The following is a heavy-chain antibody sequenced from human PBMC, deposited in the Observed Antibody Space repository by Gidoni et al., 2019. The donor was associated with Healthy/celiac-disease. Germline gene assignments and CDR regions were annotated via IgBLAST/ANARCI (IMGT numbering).Heavy chain of an antibody. J-gene: IGHJ6*02. Sequence: QVQLVQSGAEVKKPGSSVKVSCKASGGTFSSYAISWVRQAPGQGLEWMGGIIPIFGTANYAQKFQGRVTITADESTSTAYMELSSLRSEDTAVYYCARGAAQQDYDFWSGYRDYYGMDVWGQGTTVTVSS. CDR3: ARGAAQQDYDFWSGYRDYYGMDV. CDR1: GGTFSSYA. D-gene: IGHD3-3*01. CDR2: IIPIFGTA. V-gene: IGHV1-69*01.